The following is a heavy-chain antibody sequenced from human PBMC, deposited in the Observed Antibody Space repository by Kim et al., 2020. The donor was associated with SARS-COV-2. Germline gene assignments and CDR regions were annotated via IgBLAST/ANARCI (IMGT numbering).Heavy chain of an antibody. D-gene: IGHD6-19*01. CDR1: GFSFSNYG. CDR2: ISYEGSDK. J-gene: IGHJ4*02. CDR3: AKEDAVRVAGDFDL. V-gene: IGHV3-30*18. Sequence: GGSLRLSCVASGFSFSNYGMHWVRQAQGEGLEWVAVISYEGSDKKEADSVKGRFIVSRDNSKNTVFLRMDSLRLDDTGVYYCAKEDAVRVAGDFDLWGQGTLVTVSS.